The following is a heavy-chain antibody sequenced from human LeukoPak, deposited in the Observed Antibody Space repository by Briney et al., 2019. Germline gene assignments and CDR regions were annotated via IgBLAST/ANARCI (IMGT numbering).Heavy chain of an antibody. CDR2: INQDGSEK. D-gene: IGHD3-22*01. Sequence: GGSLRLSCAASGFTFSNYWMSWVRQAPGKGLEWVAHINQDGSEKYYVDSVKGRITISRDNAKNSLYLQMNSLRAEDTAVYYCARRLYYYDSSGQYRRDWGQGTLVTVSS. CDR1: GFTFSNYW. J-gene: IGHJ4*02. V-gene: IGHV3-7*05. CDR3: ARRLYYYDSSGQYRRD.